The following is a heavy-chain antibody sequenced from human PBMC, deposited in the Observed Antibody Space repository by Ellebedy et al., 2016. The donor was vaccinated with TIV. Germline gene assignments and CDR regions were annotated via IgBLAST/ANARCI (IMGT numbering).Heavy chain of an antibody. CDR3: ASSIEARLSYGMDV. D-gene: IGHD6-6*01. CDR2: IDPSDPFP. J-gene: IGHJ6*02. Sequence: GESLKISCQASGYSFTNYWISWVRQVPGKGLEWVARIDPSDPFPNYSPSLEGHVTISVDTSTDTAYLQWRSLKASDTAMYYCASSIEARLSYGMDVWGQGTAVTVS. V-gene: IGHV5-10-1*01. CDR1: GYSFTNYW.